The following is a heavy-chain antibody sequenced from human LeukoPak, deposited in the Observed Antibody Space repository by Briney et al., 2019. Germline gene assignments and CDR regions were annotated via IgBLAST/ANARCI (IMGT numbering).Heavy chain of an antibody. CDR3: AKEVRESAWFYFDY. J-gene: IGHJ4*02. CDR1: GFTFKTYA. V-gene: IGHV3-23*01. Sequence: GGSLRLSCSASGFTFKTYAMSWVRQAPGKGLEWVSGIRGSGDSTYYADSVKGRFTISRDNSRNTLYLQMNSLSAEDTAVYYCAKEVRESAWFYFDYWGQGTLATVSS. D-gene: IGHD3-10*01. CDR2: IRGSGDST.